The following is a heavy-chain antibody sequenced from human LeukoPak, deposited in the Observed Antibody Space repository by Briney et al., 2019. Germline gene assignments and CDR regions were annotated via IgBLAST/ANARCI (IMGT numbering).Heavy chain of an antibody. V-gene: IGHV1-8*03. CDR1: GYTFINHD. CDR3: AKAPPQQLALFDY. CDR2: MNSNSGNT. J-gene: IGHJ4*02. D-gene: IGHD6-13*01. Sequence: ASVKVSCKGYGYTFINHDIDWVQQAAGQGLEWMGWMNSNSGNTGYAQKFQGRVTFTRDTSISTAYMELYSLTSDDTAVYYCAKAPPQQLALFDYWGQGTLVTVSS.